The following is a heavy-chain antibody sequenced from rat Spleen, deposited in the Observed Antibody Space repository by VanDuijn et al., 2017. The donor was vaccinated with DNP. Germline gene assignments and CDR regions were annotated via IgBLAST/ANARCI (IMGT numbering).Heavy chain of an antibody. CDR1: GFTFNNYW. V-gene: IGHV5-31*01. CDR2: ITSGGIST. D-gene: IGHD1-7*01. J-gene: IGHJ2*01. CDR3: TTYYY. Sequence: EVQLLESGGDLVQPGRSLKLSCVASGFTFNNYWMTWIRQVPGKGLEWVASITSGGISTYYPDSVKGRFTISRDNAKSTLYLQMDSLRSEDTATYYCTTYYYWGQGVMVTVSS.